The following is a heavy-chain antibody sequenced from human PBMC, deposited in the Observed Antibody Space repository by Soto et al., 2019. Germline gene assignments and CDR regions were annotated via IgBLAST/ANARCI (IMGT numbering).Heavy chain of an antibody. CDR2: IKQDGSEK. Sequence: GGSLRLSCAASGFTFNTYWMTWVRQAPGKGLEWVANIKQDGSEKYYVDSVKGRFTISRDNAKNSLYLQMNSLRAEDTAVYYCARGWGLDPWGQGTLVTVSS. D-gene: IGHD1-26*01. J-gene: IGHJ5*02. CDR3: ARGWGLDP. V-gene: IGHV3-7*04. CDR1: GFTFNTYW.